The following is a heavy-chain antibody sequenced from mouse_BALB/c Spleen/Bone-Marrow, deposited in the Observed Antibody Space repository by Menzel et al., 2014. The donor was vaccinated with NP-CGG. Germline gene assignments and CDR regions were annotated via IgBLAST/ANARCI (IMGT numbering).Heavy chain of an antibody. CDR2: IDPANVNT. Sequence: QRVESGAELGKPGASVKLSCTASGFNIKDTYMHWVKQRPEQGLEWIGRIDPANVNTKYDPKFQGKATITADTSSNTAYLQLSSLTSEDTAVYYCASYVYGYYFDYFGQATTPTVSS. V-gene: IGHV14-3*02. CDR1: GFNIKDTY. D-gene: IGHD1-1*01. J-gene: IGHJ2*01. CDR3: ASYVYGYYFDY.